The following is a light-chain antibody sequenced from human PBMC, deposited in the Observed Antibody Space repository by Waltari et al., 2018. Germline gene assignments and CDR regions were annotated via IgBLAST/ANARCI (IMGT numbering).Light chain of an antibody. V-gene: IGLV3-25*03. CDR2: KIS. CDR1: TLPRQP. Sequence: SSDLTQPPPVSVSPGQTARITCSGETLPRQPAPWYQHKPGQAPVLVMYKISERPSEIPDRFSGSSSGTTVPLTISGVQQEDEGDYYCQSADSDGTFVFGGGTTVSVL. CDR3: QSADSDGTFV. J-gene: IGLJ1*01.